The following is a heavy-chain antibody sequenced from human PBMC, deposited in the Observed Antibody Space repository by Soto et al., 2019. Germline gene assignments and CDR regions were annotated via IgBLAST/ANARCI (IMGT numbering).Heavy chain of an antibody. J-gene: IGHJ3*02. V-gene: IGHV1-69*01. CDR2: IIPIFGTA. CDR1: GGTFSSYA. Sequence: QVQLVQSGAEVKKPGSSVKVSCKASGGTFSSYAISWVRQVPGQGLEWMGGIIPIFGTANYAQKFQGRVTITADESTSTAYMELSSLRSEDMAVYYCARDRADIVVVVAAKGDAFDIWGQGTMVTVSS. D-gene: IGHD2-15*01. CDR3: ARDRADIVVVVAAKGDAFDI.